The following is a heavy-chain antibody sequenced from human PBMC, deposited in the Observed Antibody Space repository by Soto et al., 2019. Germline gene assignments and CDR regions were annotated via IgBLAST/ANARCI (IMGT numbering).Heavy chain of an antibody. CDR1: GGSISSGGYY. Sequence: QVQLQASGPGLVKPSQTLSLTCTVSGGSISSGGYYWSGIRHPPGKGLEWIGYIYYSGSTYYNPSLKSRVTISVDTSKNQFSLKLSSVTAADTAVYYCARVDYGGNSPRFDPWGQGTLVTVSS. V-gene: IGHV4-31*03. CDR2: IYYSGST. CDR3: ARVDYGGNSPRFDP. J-gene: IGHJ5*02. D-gene: IGHD4-17*01.